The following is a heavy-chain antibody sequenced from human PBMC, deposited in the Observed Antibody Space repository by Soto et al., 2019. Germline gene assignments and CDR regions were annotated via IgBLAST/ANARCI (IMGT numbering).Heavy chain of an antibody. CDR2: IIPMYGPA. J-gene: IGHJ5*02. CDR1: GGTFSSYA. Sequence: QVPLVQSGAEVKKPGSSVTVSCKASGGTFSSYAIHWVRQAPGQGLEWMGGIIPMYGPAKYAQRFQVRVTITADESRTTVYMELSSLTSQDTAVYYCARVTSMVRGVIDNWFDPWGHGTLVTVSS. V-gene: IGHV1-69*01. D-gene: IGHD3-10*01. CDR3: ARVTSMVRGVIDNWFDP.